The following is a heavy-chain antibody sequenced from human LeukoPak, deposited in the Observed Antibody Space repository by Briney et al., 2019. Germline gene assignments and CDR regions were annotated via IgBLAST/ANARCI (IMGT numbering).Heavy chain of an antibody. CDR2: ISVSGST. CDR3: ARAQVYDIVVV. J-gene: IGHJ4*02. CDR1: GFTLSSYA. D-gene: IGHD2-2*01. Sequence: GGSLRLSCAASGFTLSSYAMSWVRQGPGKGLEWVSAISVSGSTYYADSVKGRFTISRDNSKNTLYLQMNSLRAEDTAVYYCARAQVYDIVVVWGQGTLVTVSS. V-gene: IGHV3-23*01.